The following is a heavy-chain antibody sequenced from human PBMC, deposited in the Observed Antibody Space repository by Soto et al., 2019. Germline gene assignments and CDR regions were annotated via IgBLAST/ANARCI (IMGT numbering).Heavy chain of an antibody. D-gene: IGHD2-8*01. V-gene: IGHV4-30-4*02. J-gene: IGHJ5*02. Sequence: PSETLSLTCTVSGGSINSGDYYWSWIRQPPGQGLEWIGYIYYSGRTYYNPPLRSRVTISIDTSKNLFFLNLTSMSSVFMLFIWRNMVFLQMNSLKTEDTAVYFCTYLYREGPWGQGTLVTGSS. CDR2: IYYSGRT. CDR3: NMVFLQMNSLKTEDTAVYFCTYLYREGP. CDR1: GGSINSGDYY.